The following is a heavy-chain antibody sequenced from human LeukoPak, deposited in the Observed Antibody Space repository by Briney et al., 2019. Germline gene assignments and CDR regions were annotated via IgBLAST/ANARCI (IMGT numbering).Heavy chain of an antibody. J-gene: IGHJ2*01. D-gene: IGHD1-1*01. CDR3: ARRIQLWSYWHFDL. CDR1: GDSISRES. V-gene: IGHV4-4*08. Sequence: PSETLSPTCTVSGDSISRESWSWIRQAPGKGLECIGYSYDSWRMNYNPSLQSRVTISLDTSKNRLSLQLNSVTAADTAVYYCARRIQLWSYWHFDLWGRGTLVTVTS. CDR2: SYDSWRM.